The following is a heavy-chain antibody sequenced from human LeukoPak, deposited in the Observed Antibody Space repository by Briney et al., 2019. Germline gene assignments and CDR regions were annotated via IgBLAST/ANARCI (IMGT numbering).Heavy chain of an antibody. Sequence: GGSLGLSCTASGFMFSNSWMHWVRQAPGKGLVWVSRVHGDGGRRDYADSVKGRFTVSRDNAKNTLYLQMTSLRVEDTGVYYCARGGSPSDHWGQGTLVTVSS. CDR3: ARGGSPSDH. CDR2: VHGDGGRR. V-gene: IGHV3-74*01. J-gene: IGHJ4*02. D-gene: IGHD1-26*01. CDR1: GFMFSNSW.